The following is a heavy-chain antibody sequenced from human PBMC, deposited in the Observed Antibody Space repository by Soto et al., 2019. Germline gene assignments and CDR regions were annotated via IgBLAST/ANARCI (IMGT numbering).Heavy chain of an antibody. CDR3: TRDDDYPYNGLDH. J-gene: IGHJ4*02. CDR2: ILNDARVQ. D-gene: IGHD4-17*01. CDR1: GFSFSRHG. V-gene: IGHV3-33*01. Sequence: QVQLVESGGGVVQPGRSLRLTCAATGFSFSRHGMHWVRQAPGKGLEWLAVILNDARVQEYADSVKGRFTISRDNSKNPQYLQMNNLKTADSSVYYCTRDDDYPYNGLDHWGKSTLVTVSS.